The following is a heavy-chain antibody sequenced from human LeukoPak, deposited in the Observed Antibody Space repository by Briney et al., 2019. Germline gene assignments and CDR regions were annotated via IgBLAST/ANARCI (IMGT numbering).Heavy chain of an antibody. Sequence: PGGSLRLSCAASGFTFSSYAMSWVRQAPGKGLEWVSAISGSGGSTYYADSVKGRFTISRDNSKNTLYLQMNSLRAEDTAVYYCAKMTEYYDFWSGYYDYWGQGTLVTVSS. J-gene: IGHJ4*02. CDR1: GFTFSSYA. V-gene: IGHV3-23*01. D-gene: IGHD3-3*01. CDR3: AKMTEYYDFWSGYYDY. CDR2: ISGSGGST.